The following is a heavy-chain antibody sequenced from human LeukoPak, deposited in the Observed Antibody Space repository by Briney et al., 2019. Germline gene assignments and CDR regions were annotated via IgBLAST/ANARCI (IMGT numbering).Heavy chain of an antibody. Sequence: GGSLRLSCEASGFTFSRYGMSWVRQAPGKGLEWVSAIRGSGGSTYYADSVKGRFTISRDNAKNSLYLQMNSLRAEDTAVYYCARVHIEGWFFDLWGRGTLVTVSS. D-gene: IGHD1-26*01. J-gene: IGHJ2*01. CDR2: IRGSGGST. V-gene: IGHV3-23*01. CDR1: GFTFSRYG. CDR3: ARVHIEGWFFDL.